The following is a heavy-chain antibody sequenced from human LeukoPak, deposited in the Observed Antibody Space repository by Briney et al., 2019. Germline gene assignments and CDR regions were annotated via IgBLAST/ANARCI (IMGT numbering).Heavy chain of an antibody. V-gene: IGHV1-8*02. CDR2: MSPNSGNT. CDR3: ARDNSVGDNAWWFDP. Sequence: ASVKVSCKASGHTFTSYDINWVRQATVQGLEWMGWMSPNSGNTAYAQKFQGRVTMTRNTSISTAYMELSSLRSEDTAIYYCARDNSVGDNAWWFDPWGQGTLVTVSS. CDR1: GHTFTSYD. D-gene: IGHD1-26*01. J-gene: IGHJ5*02.